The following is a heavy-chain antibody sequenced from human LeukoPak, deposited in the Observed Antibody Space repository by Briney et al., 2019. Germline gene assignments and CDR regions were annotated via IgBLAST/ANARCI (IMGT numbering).Heavy chain of an antibody. Sequence: GGSLRLSCAASGFTFDDYGISWVRQGTGKGLEWVAGINWNGGSTGYADSVKGRFTISRNNAKNSLYLQMNSLRAEDTALYYCAREKPFYDSSGYYYPIAFDYWGQGTLVTVSS. V-gene: IGHV3-20*04. D-gene: IGHD3-22*01. J-gene: IGHJ4*02. CDR2: INWNGGST. CDR3: AREKPFYDSSGYYYPIAFDY. CDR1: GFTFDDYG.